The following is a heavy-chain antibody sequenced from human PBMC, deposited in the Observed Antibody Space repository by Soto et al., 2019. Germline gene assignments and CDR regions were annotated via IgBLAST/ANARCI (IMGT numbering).Heavy chain of an antibody. Sequence: QVQLQESSPGLVKPSETRSLTCTVSGGSISSYYWSWIRQPPGKGLEWIGYIYYSGSTNYNPSLKSRVTISVDTSKNQFSLKLSSVTAADTVVYYCARMSRSSGGPDYWGQGTLVTVSS. CDR3: ARMSRSSGGPDY. D-gene: IGHD6-19*01. J-gene: IGHJ4*02. V-gene: IGHV4-59*01. CDR1: GGSISSYY. CDR2: IYYSGST.